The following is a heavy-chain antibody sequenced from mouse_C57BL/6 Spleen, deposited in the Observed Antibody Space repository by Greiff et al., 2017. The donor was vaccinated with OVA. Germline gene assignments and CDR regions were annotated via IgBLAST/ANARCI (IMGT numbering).Heavy chain of an antibody. Sequence: VKLMESGPGLVAPSQSLSITFTVSGFSLTSYAISWVRQPPGKGLEWLGVIWTGGGTNYNSALKSRLSISKDNSKGQVFLKMNSLQTDDTARYYCARGVYGYDGGYYAMDYWGQGTSVTVSS. D-gene: IGHD2-2*01. CDR2: IWTGGGT. CDR3: ARGVYGYDGGYYAMDY. J-gene: IGHJ4*01. V-gene: IGHV2-9-1*01. CDR1: GFSLTSYA.